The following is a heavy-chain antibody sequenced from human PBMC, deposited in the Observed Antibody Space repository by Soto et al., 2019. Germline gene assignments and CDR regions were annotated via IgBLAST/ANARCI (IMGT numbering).Heavy chain of an antibody. CDR3: ACEFYRWPGRYHDF. D-gene: IGHD3-22*01. V-gene: IGHV1-18*01. J-gene: IGHJ4*01. CDR2: ISAYNGNT. CDR1: GYTFPSYG. Sequence: VKVSRKCCGYTFPSYGISRVRRPLVQGIEWMGWISAYNGNTNYAQKLQGRDTMTPDTSTSTAYMELSSLRPADTPVYYCACEFYRWPGRYHDFWGQGT.